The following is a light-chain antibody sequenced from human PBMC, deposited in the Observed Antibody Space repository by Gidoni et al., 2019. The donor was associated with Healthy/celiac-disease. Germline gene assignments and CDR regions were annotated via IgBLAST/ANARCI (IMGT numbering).Light chain of an antibody. V-gene: IGLV2-23*02. J-gene: IGLJ3*02. CDR3: CSYAGSSTWV. CDR1: SSDVGSYNL. CDR2: EVS. Sequence: QSALTQPASVSGSPGQSITISCTGTSSDVGSYNLVSWYQQHTGKAPKLKIYEVSKRPSGVSNRFSGSKSGNTASLTISGLQAEDEADYYCCSYAGSSTWVFGGGTKLTVL.